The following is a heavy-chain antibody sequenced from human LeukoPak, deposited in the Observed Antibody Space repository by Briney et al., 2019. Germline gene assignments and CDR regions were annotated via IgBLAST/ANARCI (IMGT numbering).Heavy chain of an antibody. Sequence: GGSLRLSCAASGFTFSSYGMSWVRQAPGKGLEWVSAISGSGGSTYYANSVKGRFTISRDNSKNTLYLQMNSLRAEDTAVYYRAKDHLGLDILTGYYPQPLYWGQGTLVTVSS. V-gene: IGHV3-23*01. D-gene: IGHD3-9*01. J-gene: IGHJ4*02. CDR1: GFTFSSYG. CDR2: ISGSGGST. CDR3: AKDHLGLDILTGYYPQPLY.